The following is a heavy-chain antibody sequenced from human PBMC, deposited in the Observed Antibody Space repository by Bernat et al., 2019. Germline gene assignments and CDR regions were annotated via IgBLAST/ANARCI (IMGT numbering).Heavy chain of an antibody. J-gene: IGHJ4*02. CDR1: SDSISSYY. D-gene: IGHD1-26*01. CDR3: ARHRNKGESGPTFDY. V-gene: IGHV4-59*08. CDR2: VYYSRNS. Sequence: QVQLQESGPGLVKPLETLSLTCTVSSDSISSYYWSWIRQPPGDGLEWIGCVYYSRNSDYNPSLKSRATISIDTSKNQVSLKLNSVTAADTAVYFCARHRNKGESGPTFDYWGQGTLVTVSS.